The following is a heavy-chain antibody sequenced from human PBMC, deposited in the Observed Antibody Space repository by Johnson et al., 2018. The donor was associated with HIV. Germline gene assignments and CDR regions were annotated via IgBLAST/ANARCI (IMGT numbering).Heavy chain of an antibody. J-gene: IGHJ3*02. Sequence: VQLVESGGGLVQPGGSLRLSCAASGFTVSSNYMSWVRQAPGKGLEWVSVIYSGGTTYHADSVQGRFIISRDNSKSTLYLQMNSLRAEDTAVYYCATELLRTEHDAFDIWGQGTMVTVSS. V-gene: IGHV3-66*02. CDR3: ATELLRTEHDAFDI. CDR2: IYSGGTT. D-gene: IGHD3-10*01. CDR1: GFTVSSNY.